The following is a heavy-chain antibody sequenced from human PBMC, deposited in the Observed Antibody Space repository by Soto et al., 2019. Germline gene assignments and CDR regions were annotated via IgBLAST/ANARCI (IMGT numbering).Heavy chain of an antibody. Sequence: GGSLRLSCGASGFTFSDYYMSWIRQAPGKGLEWVSYISSSSSYTNYADSVKGRFTISRDNAKNSLYLQMNSLRAEDTAVYYCASYYYDSSGEFDYWGQGTLVTVSS. CDR1: GFTFSDYY. V-gene: IGHV3-11*03. J-gene: IGHJ4*02. CDR2: ISSSSSYT. CDR3: ASYYYDSSGEFDY. D-gene: IGHD3-22*01.